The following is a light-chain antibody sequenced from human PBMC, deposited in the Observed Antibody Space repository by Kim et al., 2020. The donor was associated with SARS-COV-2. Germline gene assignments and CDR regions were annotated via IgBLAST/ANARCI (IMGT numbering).Light chain of an antibody. J-gene: IGLJ3*02. V-gene: IGLV2-11*03. CDR1: SRDVGGDNY. CDR2: DVS. Sequence: PELSVTISCSVASRDVGGDNYVSCYQRNQGKAPNHIIYDVSIRKWGVPDRFSGSKSGNTASLTISGFQADDEADYYCCSSAGTSWLFGGGTRLTVL. CDR3: CSSAGTSWL.